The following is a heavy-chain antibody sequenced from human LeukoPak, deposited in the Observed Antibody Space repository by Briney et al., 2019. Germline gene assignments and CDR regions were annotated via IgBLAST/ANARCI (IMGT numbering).Heavy chain of an antibody. CDR2: ISAYNGNT. D-gene: IGHD5-24*01. CDR1: GYTFTSYG. Sequence: GASVKVSCKASGYTFTSYGISWVRQAPGQGLEWMGWISAYNGNTNYAQKLQGRVTMTTDTSTSTAYMELRSLRSDDTAVYYCARDQSGSYLLEMATRQLEKSAFDIWGQGTMVTVSS. J-gene: IGHJ3*02. CDR3: ARDQSGSYLLEMATRQLEKSAFDI. V-gene: IGHV1-18*01.